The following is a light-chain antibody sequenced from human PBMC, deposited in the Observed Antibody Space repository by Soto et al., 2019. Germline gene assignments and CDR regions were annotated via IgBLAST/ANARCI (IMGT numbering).Light chain of an antibody. Sequence: QAARTQPACVSGSLGQAITISCTGTSSDVGTYNYVSWYQHHPGKAPKLIIYEVSNRPSGVSNRFSGSKSGSTASLTISGLQAEDEADYHCTSYTRDTALVFGTGTKVTVL. J-gene: IGLJ1*01. CDR2: EVS. CDR3: TSYTRDTALV. V-gene: IGLV2-14*01. CDR1: SSDVGTYNY.